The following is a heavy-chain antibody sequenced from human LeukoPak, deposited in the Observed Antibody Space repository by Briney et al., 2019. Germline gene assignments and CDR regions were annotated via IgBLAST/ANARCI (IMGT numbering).Heavy chain of an antibody. Sequence: PGGSLRLSCAASGFTFSSYAMSWVRQAPGKGLEWVSAISGSGGSTYYADSVKGRFTISRDNSKNTLYLQMNSLRAEDTAVYYCAKRGWQYSSGWYDYYYGMDVWGQGTTVTVSS. J-gene: IGHJ6*02. V-gene: IGHV3-23*01. CDR1: GFTFSSYA. CDR3: AKRGWQYSSGWYDYYYGMDV. D-gene: IGHD6-19*01. CDR2: ISGSGGST.